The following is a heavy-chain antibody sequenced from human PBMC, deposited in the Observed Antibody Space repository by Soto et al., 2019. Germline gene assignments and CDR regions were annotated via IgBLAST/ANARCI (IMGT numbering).Heavy chain of an antibody. CDR1: GYTFTNYA. J-gene: IGHJ2*01. D-gene: IGHD2-15*01. CDR3: ARCYCSVGSCYACWHFDL. CDR2: ISASTRNT. V-gene: IGHV1-18*01. Sequence: QVPLVQSGAEVKKPGASVKFSCQASGYTFTNYAISWVRQAPGQGLEWMGWISASTRNTDQAQNFQGRVTMTIDTSTNTANMELRSLRSDDTAVYYCARCYCSVGSCYACWHFDLWGRGTLVTVSS.